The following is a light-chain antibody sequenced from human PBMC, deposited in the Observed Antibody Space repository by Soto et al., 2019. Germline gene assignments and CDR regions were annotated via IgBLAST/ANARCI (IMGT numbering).Light chain of an antibody. CDR1: SSNIGADYN. CDR2: GNN. J-gene: IGLJ2*01. CDR3: QSYDTGLRGMI. Sequence: QSVLTQPPSVSGAPGQRVTISCTGTSSNIGADYNVHWYRQLPGTAPKLLMYGNNHRPSGVPDRFSGSKSGPSASLAITGLQTEDEADYYCQSYDTGLRGMIFGGGTKLTVL. V-gene: IGLV1-40*01.